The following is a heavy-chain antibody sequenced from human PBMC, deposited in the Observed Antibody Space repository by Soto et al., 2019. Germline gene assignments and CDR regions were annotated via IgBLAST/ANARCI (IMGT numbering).Heavy chain of an antibody. CDR3: ARDRKGNDYGDILDAFDI. Sequence: QVQLVESGGGVVQPGRSLRLSCAASGFTFSSYGMHWVRQAPGKGLEWVAVIWADGRNKYSADSVKCRFTISRENSKNTLYLQMNSLRAEDTAVYYCARDRKGNDYGDILDAFDIWGQGTMVTVSS. CDR1: GFTFSSYG. CDR2: IWADGRNK. D-gene: IGHD4-17*01. J-gene: IGHJ3*02. V-gene: IGHV3-33*01.